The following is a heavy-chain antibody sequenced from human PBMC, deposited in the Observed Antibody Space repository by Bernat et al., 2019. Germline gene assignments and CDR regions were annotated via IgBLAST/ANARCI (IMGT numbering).Heavy chain of an antibody. CDR3: ARDRLAAAGMSECGDACDI. D-gene: IGHD6-13*01. J-gene: IGHJ3*02. Sequence: QVQLQESGPGLVKPSQTLSLTCTVSGGSISSGGYYWSWIRQHPGKGLEWIGYIYYSGSTYYNPSLKSRVTISVDTSKNQFSLKLSSVTAADTAVYYCARDRLAAAGMSECGDACDIWGQGTMVTVSS. V-gene: IGHV4-31*03. CDR1: GGSISSGGYY. CDR2: IYYSGST.